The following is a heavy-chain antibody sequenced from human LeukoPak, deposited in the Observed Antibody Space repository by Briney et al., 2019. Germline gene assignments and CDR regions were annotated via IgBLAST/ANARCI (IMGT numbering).Heavy chain of an antibody. CDR1: GGSISPYN. CDR2: IHYSGST. CDR3: ARGNSYYDSSGAFDY. J-gene: IGHJ4*02. D-gene: IGHD3-22*01. V-gene: IGHV4-59*01. Sequence: SETLSLTCTVSGGSISPYNWSWIRQPPGKGQEWIGYIHYSGSTNYNPSLKNRVSMSVDTSKNQFSLKLNSVTAADTAVYYCARGNSYYDSSGAFDYWGQGTLVTVSS.